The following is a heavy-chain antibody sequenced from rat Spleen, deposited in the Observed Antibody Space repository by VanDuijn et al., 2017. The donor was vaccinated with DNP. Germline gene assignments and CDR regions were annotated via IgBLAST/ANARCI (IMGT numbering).Heavy chain of an antibody. V-gene: IGHV5-31*01. CDR1: GFTFNNYC. J-gene: IGHJ3*01. CDR3: ATSTGAY. CDR2: ISSSGGNT. D-gene: IGHD1-2*01. Sequence: EVQLVESGGDLVQPGRSLKVSCVVSGFTFNNYCMTWIRQVPGKGLAWIASISSSGGNTYYLDSVKGRFTISRDNAKSTLYLQMDSLRSEDTATYYCATSTGAYWGQGTLVTVSS.